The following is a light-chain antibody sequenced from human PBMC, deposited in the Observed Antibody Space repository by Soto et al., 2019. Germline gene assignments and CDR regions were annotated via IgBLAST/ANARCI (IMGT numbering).Light chain of an antibody. CDR3: MQATQFPHT. CDR2: KTS. CDR1: QSLLDSDGDTY. V-gene: IGKV2-24*01. Sequence: DIAMTQTPLSSPVTLGQPASISCRSSQSLLDSDGDTYLSWLQQRPGQPPRLLIYKTSSRFSGVPDRFSGSGAGTDFTLKISRVEVEDVGVYYCMQATQFPHTFGQGTKVDIK. J-gene: IGKJ2*01.